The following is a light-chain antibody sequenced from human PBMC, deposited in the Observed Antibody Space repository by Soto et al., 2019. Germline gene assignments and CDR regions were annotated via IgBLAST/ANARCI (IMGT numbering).Light chain of an antibody. CDR2: DTT. J-gene: IGKJ2*01. V-gene: IGKV3-11*01. CDR3: QQRRNLPYT. Sequence: ETLLTQSPGTLSLSPGERATLSCRASQSVSNYLAWFQQKPGQAPRLLIFDTTNRAPGTPARFSGSGSVTDFTLTISSLEPEDFAVYYCQQRRNLPYTFGQGTNWKSN. CDR1: QSVSNY.